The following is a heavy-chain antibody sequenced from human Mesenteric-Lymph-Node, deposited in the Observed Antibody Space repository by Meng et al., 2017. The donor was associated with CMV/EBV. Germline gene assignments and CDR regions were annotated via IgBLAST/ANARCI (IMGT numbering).Heavy chain of an antibody. CDR3: ARDGDYYDSSGYNPFDY. Sequence: QRQLQESGPGLVKPSADPSLTCPVSGGSISSSSYYWGWIRQPPGKGLEWIGSIYYSGSTYYNPSLKSRVTISVDTSKNQFSLKLSSVTAADTAVYYCARDGDYYDSSGYNPFDYWGQGTLVTVSS. V-gene: IGHV4-39*07. J-gene: IGHJ4*02. D-gene: IGHD3-22*01. CDR2: IYYSGST. CDR1: GGSISSSSYY.